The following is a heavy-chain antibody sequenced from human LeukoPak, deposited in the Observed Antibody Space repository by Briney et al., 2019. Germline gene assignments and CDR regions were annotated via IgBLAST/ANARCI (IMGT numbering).Heavy chain of an antibody. CDR2: IYYSGST. CDR1: GGSISSYY. V-gene: IGHV4-59*12. CDR3: ARGRPYYDILTGYFFDY. J-gene: IGHJ4*02. D-gene: IGHD3-9*01. Sequence: PSETLSLTCTVSGGSISSYYWSWIRQPPGKGLEWIGYIYYSGSTYYNPSLKSRVTISVDTSKNQFSLKLSSVTAADTAVYYCARGRPYYDILTGYFFDYWGQGTLVTVSS.